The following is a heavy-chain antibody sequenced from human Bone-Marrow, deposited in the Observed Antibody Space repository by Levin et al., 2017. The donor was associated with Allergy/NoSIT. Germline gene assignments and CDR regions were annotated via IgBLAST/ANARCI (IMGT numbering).Heavy chain of an antibody. J-gene: IGHJ4*02. Sequence: SETLSLTCTVSGGSISSAGYHWTWIRQYPGKGLEWIGYISYRGSTYFNPSLKSRLTMSIDTSEQHFSLNLTSVSAADTAIYYCARLDGYSLDYWGQGALVTVAS. CDR2: ISYRGST. CDR1: GGSISSAGYH. CDR3: ARLDGYSLDY. V-gene: IGHV4-31*03. D-gene: IGHD4-17*01.